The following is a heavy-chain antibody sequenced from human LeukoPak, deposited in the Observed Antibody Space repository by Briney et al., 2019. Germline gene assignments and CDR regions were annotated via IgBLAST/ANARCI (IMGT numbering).Heavy chain of an antibody. V-gene: IGHV4-59*01. CDR2: IYYTGTT. J-gene: IGHJ5*02. CDR1: GVSISGYY. D-gene: IGHD6-19*01. Sequence: SETLSLTCTVSGVSISGYYWSWIRQPPGKGLEWIAYIYYTGTTNYNPSLKSRVTISVDTSKRQFSLRLNYVTAADTAVYYCARGLYSSGSVGGILDPWGQGNLVTVSS. CDR3: ARGLYSSGSVGGILDP.